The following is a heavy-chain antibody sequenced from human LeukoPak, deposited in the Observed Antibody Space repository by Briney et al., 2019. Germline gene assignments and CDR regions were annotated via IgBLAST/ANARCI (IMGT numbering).Heavy chain of an antibody. CDR2: ISDIGVAS. Sequence: PGGSLRLSCAASGFTFTTYAMSWVRQAPGKGLEWVSAISDIGVASYYADSVKGRFTISRDNSKNTLSLQMNSLRADDTAVYFCARVSLIVVVPGILDYWGQGILVTVSS. J-gene: IGHJ4*02. V-gene: IGHV3-23*01. CDR1: GFTFTTYA. CDR3: ARVSLIVVVPGILDY. D-gene: IGHD2-21*02.